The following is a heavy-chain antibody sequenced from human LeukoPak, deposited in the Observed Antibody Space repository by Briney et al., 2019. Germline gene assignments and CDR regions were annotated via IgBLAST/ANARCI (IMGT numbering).Heavy chain of an antibody. V-gene: IGHV4-38-2*02. CDR1: GYSISSGYY. Sequence: PSETLSLTCTVSGYSISSGYYWGWIRQPPGKGLEWIGSIYHSGSTYYNPSLKSRVTISVDTSKNQFSLKLSSVTAADTAVYYCARDIGPQLYDILTGSFDYWGQGTLVTVSS. CDR3: ARDIGPQLYDILTGSFDY. D-gene: IGHD3-9*01. J-gene: IGHJ4*02. CDR2: IYHSGST.